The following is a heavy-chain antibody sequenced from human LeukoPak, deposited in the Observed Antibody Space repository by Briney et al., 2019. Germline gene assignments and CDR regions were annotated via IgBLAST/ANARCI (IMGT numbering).Heavy chain of an antibody. CDR1: GFTFNSYG. CDR3: AKDRIGVTNPKAYFDY. J-gene: IGHJ4*02. CDR2: ILYDGSKK. Sequence: PGRSLRISCAASGFTFNSYGMHWVRQAPGKGLEWVSDILYDGSKKDYADSVEGRFTISRDNSKNTLYLQMNSLRAEDTAVYYCAKDRIGVTNPKAYFDYWGQGTLVTVSS. V-gene: IGHV3-33*05. D-gene: IGHD4-17*01.